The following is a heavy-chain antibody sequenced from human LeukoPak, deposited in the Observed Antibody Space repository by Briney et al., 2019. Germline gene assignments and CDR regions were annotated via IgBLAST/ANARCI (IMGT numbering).Heavy chain of an antibody. CDR3: ARDAF. CDR2: VNPSGGST. Sequence: GAPVKVSCKTSGYSFTNFYIHWVRQAPGQGLEWMGMVNPSGGSTISAQRFQDRVNMTTDTSTRTVYMEMTGLTSDDTGIYYCARDAFWGQGTQVTVSS. V-gene: IGHV1-46*01. CDR1: GYSFTNFY. J-gene: IGHJ4*02. D-gene: IGHD3-3*02.